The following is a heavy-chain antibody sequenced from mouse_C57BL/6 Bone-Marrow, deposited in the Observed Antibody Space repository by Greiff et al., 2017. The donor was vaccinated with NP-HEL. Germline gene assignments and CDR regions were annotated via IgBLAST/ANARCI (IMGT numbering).Heavy chain of an antibody. V-gene: IGHV2-2*01. CDR1: GFSLTSYG. D-gene: IGHD1-1*01. Sequence: VQLVESGPGLVQPSQSLSITCTVSGFSLTSYGVHWVRQSPGKGLEWLGVIWSGGSTDYNAAFISRLSISKDNSKSQVFFKMNSLQADDTAIYYCARKDGSSPWYFDVWGTGTTVTVSS. J-gene: IGHJ1*03. CDR3: ARKDGSSPWYFDV. CDR2: IWSGGST.